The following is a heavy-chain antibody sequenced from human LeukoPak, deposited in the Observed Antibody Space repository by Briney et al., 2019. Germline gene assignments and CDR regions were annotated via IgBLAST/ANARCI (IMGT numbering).Heavy chain of an antibody. CDR2: IKQDGSEK. V-gene: IGHV3-7*01. J-gene: IGHJ5*02. CDR3: ARVSSSWYENWFDP. Sequence: GGSLRLSCAASGFTFSSYWMSWARQAPGKGLEWVANIKQDGSEKYYVDSVKRRFTISRDNAKNSLYLQMNSLRAEDTAVYYCARVSSSWYENWFDPWGQGTLVTVSS. CDR1: GFTFSSYW. D-gene: IGHD6-13*01.